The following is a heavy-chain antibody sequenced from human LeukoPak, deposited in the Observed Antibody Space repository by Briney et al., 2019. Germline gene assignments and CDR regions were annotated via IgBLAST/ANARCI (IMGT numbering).Heavy chain of an antibody. Sequence: GGTLSLSCAASEVTISSYWMNWVRQAPGKGLEWVANINRDGSKKYYVDSVKGRFTISRDNAKNSLYLQMNSLRAEDAAVYYCVREIFGLDYWGQGTLVTVSS. CDR1: EVTISSYW. V-gene: IGHV3-7*01. CDR3: VREIFGLDY. CDR2: INRDGSKK. D-gene: IGHD3-10*01. J-gene: IGHJ4*02.